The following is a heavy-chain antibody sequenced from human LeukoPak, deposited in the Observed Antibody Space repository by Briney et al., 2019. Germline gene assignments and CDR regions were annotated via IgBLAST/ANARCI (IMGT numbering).Heavy chain of an antibody. D-gene: IGHD3-3*01. CDR1: GFTFDDYA. Sequence: GGSLRLSCAASGFTFDDYATHWVRQAPGNGLVWVSRINSDGSSTSYADSVKGRFTISRDNAKNTLYLQMNSLRAEDTAVYYCARGPYYDFWSGYYTNYGMDVWGQGTTVTVSS. J-gene: IGHJ6*02. CDR3: ARGPYYDFWSGYYTNYGMDV. V-gene: IGHV3-74*01. CDR2: INSDGSST.